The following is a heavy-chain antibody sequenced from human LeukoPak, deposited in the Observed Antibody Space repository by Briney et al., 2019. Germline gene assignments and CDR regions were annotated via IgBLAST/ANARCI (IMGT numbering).Heavy chain of an antibody. CDR2: IYTSGST. V-gene: IGHV4-61*02. CDR1: GGSISSGSYY. Sequence: SETLSLTCTVSGGSISSGSYYWSWIRQPAGKGLEWIGRIYTSGSTNYNPSLKSRVTISVDTSKNQFSLKLSSVTAADTAVYYCARDLIAPSSETWWFDPWGQGTLVTVSS. J-gene: IGHJ5*02. CDR3: ARDLIAPSSETWWFDP. D-gene: IGHD6-25*01.